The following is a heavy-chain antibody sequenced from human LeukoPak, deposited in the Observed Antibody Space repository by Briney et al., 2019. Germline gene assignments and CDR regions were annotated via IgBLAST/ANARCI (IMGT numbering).Heavy chain of an antibody. CDR2: IYYSGST. V-gene: IGHV4-59*12. CDR1: GGSISSYY. J-gene: IGHJ5*02. Sequence: SETLSLTCTVSGGSISSYYWSWIRQPPGKGLEWIGYIYYSGSTNYNPSLKSRVTISVDTSKNQFSLKLSSVTAADTAVYYCAREYTMVRGVIITGWFDPWGQGTLVTASS. CDR3: AREYTMVRGVIITGWFDP. D-gene: IGHD3-10*01.